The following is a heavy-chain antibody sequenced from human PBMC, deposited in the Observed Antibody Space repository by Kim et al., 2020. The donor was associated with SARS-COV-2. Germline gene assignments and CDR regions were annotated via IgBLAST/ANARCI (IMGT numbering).Heavy chain of an antibody. CDR2: TYYRSKWYN. CDR3: ARDGGYGDYVHYYGMDV. V-gene: IGHV6-1*01. CDR1: GDSVSSNSAA. J-gene: IGHJ6*02. Sequence: SQTLSLTCAISGDSVSSNSAAWNWIRQSPSRGLEWLGRTYYRSKWYNDYAVSVKSRITINPDTSKNQFSLQLNSVTPEDTAVYYCARDGGYGDYVHYYGMDVWGQGTTVTVSS. D-gene: IGHD4-17*01.